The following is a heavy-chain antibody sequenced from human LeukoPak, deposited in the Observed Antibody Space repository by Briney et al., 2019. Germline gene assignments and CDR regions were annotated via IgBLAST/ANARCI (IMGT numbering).Heavy chain of an antibody. Sequence: GGSLRLSCAASGFTFSSYSMNWVRQAPGKGLEWVSYISNSSSTIYYADSVKGRFTISRDNAKNSLYLQMNSLRAEDTAVYYCARPYFLAVAGRAGPIDYWGQGTLVTVSS. J-gene: IGHJ4*02. CDR3: ARPYFLAVAGRAGPIDY. CDR2: ISNSSSTI. V-gene: IGHV3-48*01. D-gene: IGHD6-19*01. CDR1: GFTFSSYS.